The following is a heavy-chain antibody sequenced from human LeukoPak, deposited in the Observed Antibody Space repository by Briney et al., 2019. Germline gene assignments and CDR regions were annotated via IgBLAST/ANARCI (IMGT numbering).Heavy chain of an antibody. CDR2: INPGDSDT. CDR1: GYSFTSYW. V-gene: IGHV5-51*01. J-gene: IGHJ4*02. CDR3: ARAGDGYGHLPGGDY. D-gene: IGHD2-21*02. Sequence: GESLKISCKGSGYSFTSYWIGWVRQMPGKGLEWMGIINPGDSDTRYSPSFQGQVTISADKSISTAYLQWSSLKASDTAMYYCARAGDGYGHLPGGDYWGQGTLVTVSS.